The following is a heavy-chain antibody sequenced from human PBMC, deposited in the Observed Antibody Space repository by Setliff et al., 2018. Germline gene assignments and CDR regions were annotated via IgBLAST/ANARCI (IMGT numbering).Heavy chain of an antibody. Sequence: WTWVRQPPGKGLEWIGEIYHSGSINYNPSLKSRVTMSVDKSKNQFSLKLTSVTAADTAVYYCARGLEGEDYFYYMDVWGKGNTVTVSS. CDR2: IYHSGSI. V-gene: IGHV4-4*02. J-gene: IGHJ6*03. CDR3: ARGLEGEDYFYYMDV. D-gene: IGHD2-21*01.